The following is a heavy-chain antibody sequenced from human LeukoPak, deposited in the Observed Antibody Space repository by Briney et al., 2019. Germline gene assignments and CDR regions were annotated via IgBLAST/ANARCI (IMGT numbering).Heavy chain of an antibody. D-gene: IGHD3-3*01. CDR3: ARARRDCGYYKVDY. CDR1: GGSISSSSYY. CDR2: IYYSGST. Sequence: SETLSLTCTVSGGSISSSSYYWGWIRQPPGKGLEWIGSIYYSGSTYYNPSLKSRVTISVDTSKNQFSLKLSSVTAADTAVYYCARARRDCGYYKVDYWGQGTLVTVSS. V-gene: IGHV4-39*01. J-gene: IGHJ4*02.